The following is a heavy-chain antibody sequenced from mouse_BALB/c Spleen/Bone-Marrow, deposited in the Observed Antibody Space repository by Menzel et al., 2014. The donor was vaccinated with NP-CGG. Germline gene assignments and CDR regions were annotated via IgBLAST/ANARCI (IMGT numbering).Heavy chain of an antibody. V-gene: IGHV1-7*01. CDR1: GYTFTSYW. J-gene: IGHJ1*01. Sequence: QVQLQQSGAELAEHGASVKMSCKASGYTFTSYWMHWVKQRPGQGLEWIGYINPSTGYTEYNQKFKDKATLTADKSSSTAYMQLSSLTSEDSAVYYCAREYYGSSGYFDVWGAGTTVTVSS. D-gene: IGHD1-1*01. CDR2: INPSTGYT. CDR3: AREYYGSSGYFDV.